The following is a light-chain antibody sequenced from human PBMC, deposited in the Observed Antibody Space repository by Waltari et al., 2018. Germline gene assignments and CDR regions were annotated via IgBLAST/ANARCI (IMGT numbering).Light chain of an antibody. Sequence: DIVMTQSPDFLAVSLGERATINCKSSQSILDSPNNKNYLAWYQQKPGQPPKLLIYWASSRNSGVPDRVSGSGSGTDFTLTVSSLQAEDVAVYYCQQYDSSPPTFGQGTKVEIK. V-gene: IGKV4-1*01. CDR3: QQYDSSPPT. CDR1: QSILDSPNNKNY. J-gene: IGKJ1*01. CDR2: WAS.